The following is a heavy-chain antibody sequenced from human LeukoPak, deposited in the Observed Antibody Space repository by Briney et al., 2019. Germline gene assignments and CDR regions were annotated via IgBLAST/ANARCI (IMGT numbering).Heavy chain of an antibody. CDR1: GGSISSGSYY. Sequence: SETLSLTCSVSGGSISSGSYYWSWIRQPPGKGLEWIGYIYYSGSTNYNPSLKSRVTISGDTSKNQFSLKLSSVTAADTAVYYCARGSRGYSYGWGQGTLVTVSS. CDR2: IYYSGST. CDR3: ARGSRGYSYG. D-gene: IGHD5-18*01. V-gene: IGHV4-61*01. J-gene: IGHJ4*02.